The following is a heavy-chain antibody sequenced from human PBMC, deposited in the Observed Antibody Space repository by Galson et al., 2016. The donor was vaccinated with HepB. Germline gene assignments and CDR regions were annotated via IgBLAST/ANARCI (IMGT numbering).Heavy chain of an antibody. CDR3: ARDANPFYYGMDV. J-gene: IGHJ6*01. CDR1: GDSISSGGYF. CDR2: IYHTGST. V-gene: IGHV4-31*03. D-gene: IGHD1-14*01. Sequence: TLSLTCTVSGDSISSGGYFWTWIRQHPGKGLEWIGYIYHTGSTYYNPSLTGRLTISVDTSKNQFSLKLSSVTAADTAAYYCARDANPFYYGMDVWGQGTTVTVSS.